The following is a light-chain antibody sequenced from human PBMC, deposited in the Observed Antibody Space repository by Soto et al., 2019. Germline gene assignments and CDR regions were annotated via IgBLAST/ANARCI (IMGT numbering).Light chain of an antibody. J-gene: IGKJ4*01. CDR2: LGS. CDR1: QSLLHSNGYNY. V-gene: IGKV2-28*01. CDR3: MQALQTPLT. Sequence: DIVMTQSPLSLPVTPGEPSSISFWSSQSLLHSNGYNYLDWYLQKPGQSPQLLVYLGSSRASGVPDRFSGSGSGTDFTLKISRVEAEDVGVYYCMQALQTPLTFGGGTKVDIK.